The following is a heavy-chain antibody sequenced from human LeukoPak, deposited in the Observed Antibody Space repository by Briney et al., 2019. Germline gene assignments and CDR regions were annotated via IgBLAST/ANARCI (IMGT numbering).Heavy chain of an antibody. CDR2: IYSGGST. Sequence: PGGSLRLSCAASGFTVSSNYMSWVRQAPGKGLEWVSVIYSGGSTYYADSVKGRFTISRDNSKNTLYLQMNSLRAEDTAVYYCARVTFEDYYYYYYMDVWGKGTTVTISS. J-gene: IGHJ6*03. CDR3: ARVTFEDYYYYYYMDV. CDR1: GFTVSSNY. V-gene: IGHV3-53*01.